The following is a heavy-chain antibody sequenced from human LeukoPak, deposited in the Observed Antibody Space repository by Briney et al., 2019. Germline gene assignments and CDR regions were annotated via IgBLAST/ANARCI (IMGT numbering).Heavy chain of an antibody. Sequence: GRSLRLSCAASGFTFSSYAMHWVRQAPGKGLEWVAVTSPDESHKYYADSVQGRFTISRDNSRSTLYVQMDSLRVEDTAIYYCVRDPIRGPPDYFDYWGQGTLVTVSS. V-gene: IGHV3-30-3*01. CDR1: GFTFSSYA. CDR3: VRDPIRGPPDYFDY. J-gene: IGHJ4*02. D-gene: IGHD1-14*01. CDR2: TSPDESHK.